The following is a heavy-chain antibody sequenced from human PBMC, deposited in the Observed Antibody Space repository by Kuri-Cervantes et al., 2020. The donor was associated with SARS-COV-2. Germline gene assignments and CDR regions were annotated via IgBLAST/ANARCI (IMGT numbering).Heavy chain of an antibody. Sequence: SETLSLTCAVSGYSISSGYYWGWIRQPPGKGLEWIGSIYHSGSTYYNPSLKSRATISVDTSKNQFSLKLSSVTAADTAVYYCARLGEYYYDSRLGYWGQGTLVTVSS. V-gene: IGHV4-38-2*01. D-gene: IGHD3-22*01. CDR3: ARLGEYYYDSRLGY. CDR2: IYHSGST. J-gene: IGHJ4*02. CDR1: GYSISSGYY.